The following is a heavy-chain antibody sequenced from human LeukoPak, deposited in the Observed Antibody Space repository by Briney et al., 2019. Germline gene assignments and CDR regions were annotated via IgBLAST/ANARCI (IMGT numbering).Heavy chain of an antibody. Sequence: GGSLRLSCAASGFTFSSYGMHWVRQAPGKGLEWVAFIRYDGSNKYYADSVKGRFTISRDNSKNTLYLQMNSLRAEDTAVYCCAKGYSSYFDYWGQGTLVTVSS. CDR2: IRYDGSNK. V-gene: IGHV3-30*02. D-gene: IGHD6-13*01. J-gene: IGHJ4*02. CDR1: GFTFSSYG. CDR3: AKGYSSYFDY.